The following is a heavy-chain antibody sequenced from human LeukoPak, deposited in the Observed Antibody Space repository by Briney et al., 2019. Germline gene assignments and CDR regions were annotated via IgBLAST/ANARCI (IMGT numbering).Heavy chain of an antibody. CDR1: GYTFTGYY. D-gene: IGHD2-15*01. CDR3: ARGFLGYCSGGSCHNWFDP. V-gene: IGHV1-2*02. J-gene: IGHJ5*02. CDR2: INRNSGGT. Sequence: GASVKVSCKASGYTFTGYYMHWVRQAPGQGLEWMGWINRNSGGTNYAQKFQGRVTMTRDTSISTAYMELSRLRSDDTAVYYCARGFLGYCSGGSCHNWFDPWGQGTLVTVSS.